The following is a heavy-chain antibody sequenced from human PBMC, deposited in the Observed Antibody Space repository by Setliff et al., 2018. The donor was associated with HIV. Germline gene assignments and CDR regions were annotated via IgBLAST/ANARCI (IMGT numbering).Heavy chain of an antibody. V-gene: IGHV4-59*01. CDR1: GGSISSYY. J-gene: IGHJ3*02. D-gene: IGHD2-15*01. CDR3: ARNPCSGGSCPDAFDI. Sequence: SEPLSLTCTVSGGSISSYYWSWIRQPPGKGLEWIGYIYYSGSTNYNPSLKSRVTISVDTSKNQFSLKLSSVTAADTAVYYCARNPCSGGSCPDAFDIWGQGTMVTVSS. CDR2: IYYSGST.